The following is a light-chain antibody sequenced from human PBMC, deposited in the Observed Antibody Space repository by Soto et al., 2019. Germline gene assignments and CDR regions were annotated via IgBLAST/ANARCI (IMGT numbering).Light chain of an antibody. V-gene: IGKV1-17*01. J-gene: IGKJ1*01. CDR3: LQHNSYPQT. CDR1: QGIRDA. Sequence: DIQMTQSPSSLSASVGDRVTITCRASQGIRDALGWYQQKPGKAPKRLIYAASSLQSGVPSRFGGSGSGTEFTLNISSLQPEDFATYYWLQHNSYPQTFGQGTKVEIK. CDR2: AAS.